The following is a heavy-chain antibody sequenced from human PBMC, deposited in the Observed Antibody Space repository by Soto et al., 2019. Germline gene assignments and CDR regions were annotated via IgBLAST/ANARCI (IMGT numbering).Heavy chain of an antibody. CDR3: ARIQGARPHNPRIAAAVSMVTGYSGMDV. V-gene: IGHV1-18*01. CDR1: GYTFTSYG. CDR2: SSAYNGNT. Sequence: ASVKVSCKASGYTFTSYGISWVRQAPGQGLEWMGWSSAYNGNTNYAQKLQGRVTMTTDTSTSTAYMELRSLRSDDTAVYYCARIQGARPHNPRIAAAVSMVTGYSGMDVXX. D-gene: IGHD6-13*01. J-gene: IGHJ6*02.